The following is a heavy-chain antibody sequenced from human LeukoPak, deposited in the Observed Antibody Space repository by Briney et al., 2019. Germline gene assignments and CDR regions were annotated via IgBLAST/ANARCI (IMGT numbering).Heavy chain of an antibody. CDR1: GFTLSSYA. J-gene: IGHJ6*03. CDR3: APETLGSYYSYYYYYMDV. Sequence: GGSLRLSCAASGFTLSSYAMSWVRQGPGKGLEWVGRIKSKTDGGTTDYAAPVKGRFTISRDDSKNTLYLQMNSLKTEDTAVYYCAPETLGSYYSYYYYYMDVWGKGTTVTISS. CDR2: IKSKTDGGTT. D-gene: IGHD1-26*01. V-gene: IGHV3-15*01.